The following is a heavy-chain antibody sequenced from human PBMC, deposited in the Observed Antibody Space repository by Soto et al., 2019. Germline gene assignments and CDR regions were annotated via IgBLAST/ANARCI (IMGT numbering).Heavy chain of an antibody. CDR3: AKDSTVTTSLYFYYYGFDV. Sequence: VQLLESGGGLLQPGGSLRLACTASGFTFNHYAMSWVCQAPGKGLVWVSAVSGRGGSTKYADSVKGRFIISRDNSNSTLYLQMDSLRGEDTAVYYCAKDSTVTTSLYFYYYGFDVWGQGTTVTVSS. CDR1: GFTFNHYA. J-gene: IGHJ6*01. D-gene: IGHD4-17*01. CDR2: VSGRGGST. V-gene: IGHV3-23*01.